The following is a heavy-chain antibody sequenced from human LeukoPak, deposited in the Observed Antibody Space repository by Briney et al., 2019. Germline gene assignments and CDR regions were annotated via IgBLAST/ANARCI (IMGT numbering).Heavy chain of an antibody. CDR2: IYPGDSDT. J-gene: IGHJ1*01. V-gene: IGHV5-51*01. CDR1: GYSFTSYW. CDR3: ARPPERYSYGLAEYFQH. D-gene: IGHD5-18*01. Sequence: GEPLKISGQRSGYSFTSYWFGGAGRLPGKGLGWMGIIYPGDSDTRHSPSFQGQVTISADKSISTAYLQWSSLKASDTAMYYCARPPERYSYGLAEYFQHWGQGTLVTVSS.